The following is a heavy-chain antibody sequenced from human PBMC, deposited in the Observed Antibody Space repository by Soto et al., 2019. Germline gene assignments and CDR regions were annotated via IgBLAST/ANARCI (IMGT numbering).Heavy chain of an antibody. CDR2: ISSSSTI. CDR3: VRDMGSRFYYYGMDV. J-gene: IGHJ6*02. Sequence: VQLVESGGGLVQPGGSLRLSCAASGFTFSSYSMNWVRQAPGKGLEWVSYISSSSTIYYADSVKGQFTISRDNAKNSLYLQMNSLRDEDTAVYYCVRDMGSRFYYYGMDVWGQGTTVTVSS. CDR1: GFTFSSYS. V-gene: IGHV3-48*02. D-gene: IGHD2-15*01.